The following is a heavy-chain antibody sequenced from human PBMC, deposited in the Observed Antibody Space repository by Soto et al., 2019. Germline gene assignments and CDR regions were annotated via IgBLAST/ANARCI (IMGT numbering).Heavy chain of an antibody. CDR2: IIPIFGTA. D-gene: IGHD7-27*01. Sequence: QVQLVQSGAEVKKPGSSVKVSCKASGGTFSSYAISWVRQAPGQGLEWMGGIIPIFGTANYAQKFQCRVTITADESTSTAYMALSSLRAEDTAVYYCAREGHPNSYWGPNWGQGTLVTVSS. J-gene: IGHJ4*02. CDR3: AREGHPNSYWGPN. V-gene: IGHV1-69*01. CDR1: GGTFSSYA.